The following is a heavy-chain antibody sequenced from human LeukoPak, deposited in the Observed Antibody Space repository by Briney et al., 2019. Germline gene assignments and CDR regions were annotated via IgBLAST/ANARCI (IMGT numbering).Heavy chain of an antibody. V-gene: IGHV3-74*01. CDR2: ISTDARTI. Sequence: GGSLRLSCAASGFTFSSYGMHWVRQAPGKGLVWVSHISTDARTITYADFVKGRFTISRDNAKNTLYLQMNSLRAEDTALYYCVRGQATAWGLDYWGQGTLVTVSS. CDR3: VRGQATAWGLDY. D-gene: IGHD6-13*01. J-gene: IGHJ4*02. CDR1: GFTFSSYG.